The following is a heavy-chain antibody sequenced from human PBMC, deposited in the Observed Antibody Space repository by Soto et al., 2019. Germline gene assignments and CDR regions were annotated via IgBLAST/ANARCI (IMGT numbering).Heavy chain of an antibody. Sequence: EVQLVESGGGIVQPGGSLRLSCAASGFTFSSYWMHWVRQAPGKGLVWVSRINSDGSRTSYADSAKGRFTISRDNAKKTVYLQMNSQRAEDTAVYYCARGDGDYYDGNGYLGRHWGQGTLVTVSS. CDR3: ARGDGDYYDGNGYLGRH. D-gene: IGHD3-22*01. V-gene: IGHV3-74*01. CDR2: INSDGSRT. CDR1: GFTFSSYW. J-gene: IGHJ4*02.